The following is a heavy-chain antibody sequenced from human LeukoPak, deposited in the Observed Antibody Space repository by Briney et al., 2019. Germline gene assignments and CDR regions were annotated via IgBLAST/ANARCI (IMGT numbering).Heavy chain of an antibody. CDR2: IYYSGST. D-gene: IGHD6-13*01. CDR1: GGSISSSSYY. Sequence: SETLSLTCTVSGGSISSSSYYRGWIRQPPGKGLEWIGSIYYSGSTYYNPSLKSRVTISVDRSKNQFSLKLSSVTAADTAVYYCARDQDGEAAAGWGRGAFDIWGQGTMVTVSS. J-gene: IGHJ3*02. V-gene: IGHV4-39*07. CDR3: ARDQDGEAAAGWGRGAFDI.